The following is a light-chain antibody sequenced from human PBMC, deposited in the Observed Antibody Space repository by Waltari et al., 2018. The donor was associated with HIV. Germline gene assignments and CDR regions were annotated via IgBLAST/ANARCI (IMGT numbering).Light chain of an antibody. CDR2: GAS. CDR1: QSVSSN. V-gene: IGKV3-15*01. Sequence: EIVMTQSPATLSVSPGERATLSCRASQSVSSNLAWYQQKPGQAPRLLVFGASTRATGIPARFSGSGSGPEFTLTISSLQSEDFAVYYCQQYNNWPPEITFGPGTKVDIK. CDR3: QQYNNWPPEIT. J-gene: IGKJ3*01.